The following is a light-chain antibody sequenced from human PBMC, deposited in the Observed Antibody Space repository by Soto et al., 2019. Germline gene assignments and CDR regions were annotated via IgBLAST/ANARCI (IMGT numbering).Light chain of an antibody. CDR1: QSISSY. CDR2: AAS. V-gene: IGKV1-39*01. Sequence: DIQMTQSPSSLSASVGDRFTVSCRSSQSISSYLNWYQQKPGKAPKLLIYAASSLQSGVPSRFSGSGSETEFTLSISSLQPEDFATYFCQQIYSAPLTFGGRTKVDI. J-gene: IGKJ4*01. CDR3: QQIYSAPLT.